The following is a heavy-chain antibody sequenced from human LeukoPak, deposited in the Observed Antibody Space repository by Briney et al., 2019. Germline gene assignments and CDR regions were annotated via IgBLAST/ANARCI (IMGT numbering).Heavy chain of an antibody. D-gene: IGHD5-24*01. CDR3: ARDAGSWRWLQSRNWYFDL. CDR1: GGSISSGGYY. V-gene: IGHV4-31*03. CDR2: IYYSGST. J-gene: IGHJ2*01. Sequence: SETLSLTCTVSGGSISSGGYYWSWIRQHPGKGLEWIGYIYYSGSTYYNPSLKSRVTISVDTSKNQFSLKLSSVTAADTAVYYCARDAGSWRWLQSRNWYFDLWGRGTLVTVSS.